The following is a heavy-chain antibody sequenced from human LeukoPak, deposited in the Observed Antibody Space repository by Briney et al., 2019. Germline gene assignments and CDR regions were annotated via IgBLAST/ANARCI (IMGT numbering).Heavy chain of an antibody. V-gene: IGHV3-66*01. D-gene: IGHD3-10*01. CDR3: ARDLSGVRGTDY. CDR2: IYSGGST. CDR1: GFTVSSNC. J-gene: IGHJ4*02. Sequence: GGSLRLSCAASGFTVSSNCMSWVRQAPGKGLEWVSVIYSGGSTYYADSVKGRFTISRDNSKNTLYLQMNSLRAEDTAVYYCARDLSGVRGTDYWGQGTLVTVSS.